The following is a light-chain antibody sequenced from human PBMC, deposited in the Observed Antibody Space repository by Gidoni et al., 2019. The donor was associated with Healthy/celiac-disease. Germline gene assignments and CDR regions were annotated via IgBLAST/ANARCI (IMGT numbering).Light chain of an antibody. Sequence: QSALTPPARVSGPPRQSITLSCTGTSSDVGSYNLVSWYQPHPGKAPKLMIYEGSKRHSGVSNRFSGSKSGNTASLTISGLQAEDEADYYCCSYAGSSTLYVFGTGTKVTVL. J-gene: IGLJ1*01. V-gene: IGLV2-23*01. CDR2: EGS. CDR3: CSYAGSSTLYV. CDR1: SSDVGSYNL.